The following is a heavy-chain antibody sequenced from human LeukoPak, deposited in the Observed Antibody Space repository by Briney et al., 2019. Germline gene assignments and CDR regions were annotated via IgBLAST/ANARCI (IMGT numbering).Heavy chain of an antibody. J-gene: IGHJ4*02. CDR3: ARRGYCSGGSCYSGLSYFDY. Sequence: SETLSLTCTVSGGSISSSSYYWGWIRQPPGKGLEWIGSIYYSGSTYYNPSLKSRVTISVDTSKNQFSLKLSSVTAADTAVYCCARRGYCSGGSCYSGLSYFDYWGQGTLVTVSS. CDR1: GGSISSSSYY. CDR2: IYYSGST. D-gene: IGHD2-15*01. V-gene: IGHV4-39*01.